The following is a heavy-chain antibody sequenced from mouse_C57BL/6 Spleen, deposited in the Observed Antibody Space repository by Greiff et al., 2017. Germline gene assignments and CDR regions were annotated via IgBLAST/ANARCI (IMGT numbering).Heavy chain of an antibody. J-gene: IGHJ3*01. Sequence: EVQGVESGEGLVKPGGSLKLSCAASGFTFSSYAMSWVRQTPEKRLEWVAYISSGGDYIYYADTVKGRFTISRDNARNTLYLQMSSLKSEDTAMYYCTREGGLRRGFAYWGQGTLVTVSA. CDR2: ISSGGDYI. V-gene: IGHV5-9-1*02. CDR1: GFTFSSYA. D-gene: IGHD2-12*01. CDR3: TREGGLRRGFAY.